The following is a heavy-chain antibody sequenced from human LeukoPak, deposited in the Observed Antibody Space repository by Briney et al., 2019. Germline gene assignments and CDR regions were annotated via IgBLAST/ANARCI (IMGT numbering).Heavy chain of an antibody. D-gene: IGHD5-12*01. J-gene: IGHJ5*02. CDR1: GGSFSGYY. V-gene: IGHV4-34*01. CDR2: INHSGST. Sequence: SETLSLTCAVYGGSFSGYYWSWIRKPPGKGLEWIGEINHSGSTNYNPSLKSRVTISVDTSKNQSSLKLSSVTAADTAVYYCARDTGYILNWFDPWGQGTLVTVSS. CDR3: ARDTGYILNWFDP.